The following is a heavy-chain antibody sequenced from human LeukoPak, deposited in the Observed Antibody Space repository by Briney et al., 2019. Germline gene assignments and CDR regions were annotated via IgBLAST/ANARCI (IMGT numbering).Heavy chain of an antibody. Sequence: SQTLSLTCVISGDSVSSNSAAWNWIRQSPSRGLEWLGSTYYRSKCYSYSAVSVKSRIIINPDTTKNPFSLQLNSVTPEDTAAYYCARGAYGDYGAFDYWGQGTLVTVSS. CDR2: TYYRSKCYS. J-gene: IGHJ4*02. D-gene: IGHD4-17*01. CDR1: GDSVSSNSAA. V-gene: IGHV6-1*01. CDR3: ARGAYGDYGAFDY.